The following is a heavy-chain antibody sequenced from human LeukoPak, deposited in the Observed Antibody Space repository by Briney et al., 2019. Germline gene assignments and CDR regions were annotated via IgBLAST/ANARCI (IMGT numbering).Heavy chain of an antibody. CDR1: GFIFGNYP. Sequence: GGSLRLSCAASGFIFGNYPMSWVRQAPGKGLEWVSVIYIGGSTYYADSVKGRFTISRDNSKNTLYLQMNSLRAEDTAVYYCARDNYGGNLDYWDQGTLVTVSS. V-gene: IGHV3-53*01. CDR2: IYIGGST. D-gene: IGHD4-23*01. J-gene: IGHJ4*02. CDR3: ARDNYGGNLDY.